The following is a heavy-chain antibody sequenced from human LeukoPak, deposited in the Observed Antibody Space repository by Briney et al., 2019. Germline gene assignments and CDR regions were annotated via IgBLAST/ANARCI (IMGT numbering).Heavy chain of an antibody. J-gene: IGHJ4*02. CDR3: ARGRWLVLDY. CDR1: GGSISSGGYY. D-gene: IGHD6-19*01. Sequence: PSETLPLTCTVSGGSISSGGYYWSWIRQHPGKGLEWIGYIYYSGSTYYNPSLKSRVTISVDTSKNQFSLKLSSVTAADTAVYYCARGRWLVLDYWGQGTLVTVSS. V-gene: IGHV4-31*03. CDR2: IYYSGST.